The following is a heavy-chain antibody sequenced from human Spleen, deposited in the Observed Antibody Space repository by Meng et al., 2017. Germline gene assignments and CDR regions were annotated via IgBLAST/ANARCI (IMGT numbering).Heavy chain of an antibody. CDR2: INPGNGNT. D-gene: IGHD4-11*01. J-gene: IGHJ5*02. CDR3: ARIQS. Sequence: QVQFVQSGDEVKKPGASVKVSCKASGYTFSPYPIHWVPQAPGQGLEWMGWINPGNGNTKYSQKFQGRVTITRDTAASTAYMELHSLGYEDTAVYYCARIQSWGQGTLVTVSS. CDR1: GYTFSPYP. V-gene: IGHV1-3*01.